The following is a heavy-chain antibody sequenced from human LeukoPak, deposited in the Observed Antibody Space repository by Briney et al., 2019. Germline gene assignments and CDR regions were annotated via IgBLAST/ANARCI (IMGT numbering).Heavy chain of an antibody. CDR3: AKSGCSSTSCYGLFSGWFDP. Sequence: GSLRLSCAAYGFTFSSYTMNWVRQAPGKGLEWVSSINSNSSHICYADSVKGRFTNSRDNAKNSLYLQMNSLRAEDTSVYYCAKSGCSSTSCYGLFSGWFDPWGQGTLVTVSS. D-gene: IGHD2-2*01. V-gene: IGHV3-21*01. CDR1: GFTFSSYT. J-gene: IGHJ5*02. CDR2: INSNSSHI.